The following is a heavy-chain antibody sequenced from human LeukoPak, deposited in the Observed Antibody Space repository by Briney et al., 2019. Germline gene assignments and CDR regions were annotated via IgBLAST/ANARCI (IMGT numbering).Heavy chain of an antibody. Sequence: PSGTLSLTCAVYGGSFSGYYWSWIRQPPGKGLEWIGEINHSGSTNYNPSLKSRVTISVDTSKNQFSLKLSSVTAADTAVYYCASQYCSSTSCYSDDAFDIWGQGTMVTVSS. D-gene: IGHD2-2*02. V-gene: IGHV4-34*01. CDR1: GGSFSGYY. CDR3: ASQYCSSTSCYSDDAFDI. J-gene: IGHJ3*02. CDR2: INHSGST.